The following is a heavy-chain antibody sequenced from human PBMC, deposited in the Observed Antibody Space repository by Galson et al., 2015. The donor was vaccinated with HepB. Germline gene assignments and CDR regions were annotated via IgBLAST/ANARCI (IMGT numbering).Heavy chain of an antibody. V-gene: IGHV3-30-3*01. D-gene: IGHD6-19*01. J-gene: IGHJ4*02. CDR3: ARDPPGDSSGWYVYVYYFDY. CDR2: ISYDGSNK. Sequence: SLRLSCAASGFTFSSYAMHWVRQAPGKGLEWVAVISYDGSNKYYADSVKGRFTISRDNSKNTLYLQMNSLRAEDTAVYYCARDPPGDSSGWYVYVYYFDYWGQGTLFTVSS. CDR1: GFTFSSYA.